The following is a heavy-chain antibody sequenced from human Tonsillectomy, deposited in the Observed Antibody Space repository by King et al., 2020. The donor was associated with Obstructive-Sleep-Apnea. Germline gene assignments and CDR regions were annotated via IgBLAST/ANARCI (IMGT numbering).Heavy chain of an antibody. CDR3: ARDAESYWYFDL. Sequence: VQLQQSGPGLVKPSQTLSLTCAISGDSVSSNSAACNWIRQAPSRGLEWRGRTYYRSKWYNDYAEPVKSRITINPDTSKNQFSLQLNSVTPQDTAVYYCARDAESYWYFDLWGRGTLVTVSS. J-gene: IGHJ2*01. CDR1: GDSVSSNSAA. CDR2: TYYRSKWYN. V-gene: IGHV6-1*01.